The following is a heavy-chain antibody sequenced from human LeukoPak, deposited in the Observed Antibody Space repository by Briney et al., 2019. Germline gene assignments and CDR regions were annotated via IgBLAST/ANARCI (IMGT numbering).Heavy chain of an antibody. CDR2: INPNSGGT. D-gene: IGHD6-13*01. V-gene: IGHV1-2*02. J-gene: IGHJ5*02. CDR1: GYTFTGYY. CDR3: AKAPPPSIAASLYWSAP. Sequence: ASVKVSCKASGYTFTGYYMHWVRQAPGQGLEWMGWINPNSGGTNYAQKFQGRVTMTRDTSISTAYMELSRLRSDDTAVYYCAKAPPPSIAASLYWSAPGGREPLVT.